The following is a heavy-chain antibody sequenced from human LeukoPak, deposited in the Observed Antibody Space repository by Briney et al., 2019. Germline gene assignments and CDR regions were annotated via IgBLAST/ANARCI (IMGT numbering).Heavy chain of an antibody. J-gene: IGHJ4*02. CDR1: GFTFRRYA. CDR3: AKDGIITMVRELGY. D-gene: IGHD3-10*01. Sequence: GGSLRLSCVASGFTFRRYAMSWVRQAPGKGLEWVSAISGSGGSTYYADSVKGRFTISRDNSKNTLYLQMNSLRAEDTAVYYCAKDGIITMVRELGYWGQGTLVTVSS. V-gene: IGHV3-23*01. CDR2: ISGSGGST.